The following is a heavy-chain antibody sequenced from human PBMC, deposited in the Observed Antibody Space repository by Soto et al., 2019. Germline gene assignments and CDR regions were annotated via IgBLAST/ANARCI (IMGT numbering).Heavy chain of an antibody. CDR3: ARAGPDTSRKAGLDL. Sequence: QVQLVQSGAEVKKPGSSVKVSCKTSGGTFSTYTLSWVRQAPGQGLEWMGKIIPILGTTTYALKFQGRVTFTADKSTSTAFMDLSSLISEDTAVYYCARAGPDTSRKAGLDLWGQGTTVTVSS. V-gene: IGHV1-69*08. CDR2: IIPILGTT. J-gene: IGHJ6*02. D-gene: IGHD6-13*01. CDR1: GGTFSTYT.